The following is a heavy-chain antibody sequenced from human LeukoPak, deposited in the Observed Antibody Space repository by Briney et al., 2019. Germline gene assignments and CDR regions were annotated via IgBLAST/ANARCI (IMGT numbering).Heavy chain of an antibody. D-gene: IGHD3-10*02. J-gene: IGHJ6*04. V-gene: IGHV3-23*01. CDR1: GFTFGSYA. Sequence: GGSLRLSCAASGFTFGSYAMSWVRQAPGKGLEWVSAISGSGGSTYYADSVKGRFTISRDNAKNSLYLQMNSLRAEDTAVYYCAELGITMIGGVWGKGTTVTISS. CDR2: ISGSGGST. CDR3: AELGITMIGGV.